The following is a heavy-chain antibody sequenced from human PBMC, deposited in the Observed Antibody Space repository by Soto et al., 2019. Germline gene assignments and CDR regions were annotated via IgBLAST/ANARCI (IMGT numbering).Heavy chain of an antibody. V-gene: IGHV4-30-4*01. CDR3: ARGAGGDYVDY. CDR2: IYYSGST. CDR1: GGSISSGDYY. Sequence: SETLSLTCTVSGGSISSGDYYWSWIRQPPGKGLEWIGYIYYSGSTYHNPSLKSRVTISVDTSKNQFSLKLSSVTAADTAVYYCARGAGGDYVDYWGQGTLVTVSS. D-gene: IGHD4-17*01. J-gene: IGHJ4*02.